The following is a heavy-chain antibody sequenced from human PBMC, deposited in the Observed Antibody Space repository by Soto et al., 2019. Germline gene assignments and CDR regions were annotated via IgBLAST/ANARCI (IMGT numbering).Heavy chain of an antibody. CDR2: IWYDGSNK. Sequence: PGGSLRLSCAASGFTFSSYGMHWVRQAPGKGLEWVAVIWYDGSNKYYADSVKGRFTISRDNAKNSLYLQMNSLRDEDTAVYYCARGTNLRFLEWLFIRWFDPWGQGTLVTVSS. CDR1: GFTFSSYG. J-gene: IGHJ5*02. D-gene: IGHD3-3*01. V-gene: IGHV3-33*01. CDR3: ARGTNLRFLEWLFIRWFDP.